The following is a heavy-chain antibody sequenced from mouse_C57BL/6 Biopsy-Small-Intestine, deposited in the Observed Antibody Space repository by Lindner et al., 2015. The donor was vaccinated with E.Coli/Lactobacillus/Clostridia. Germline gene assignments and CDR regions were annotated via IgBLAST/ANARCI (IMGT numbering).Heavy chain of an antibody. Sequence: SVKVSCKTSGYTFTSYDINWVRQATGQGLEWMGWMNPNSGNTGYPQKFQGRVTMTRDTSISTAYMELSSLTSEDSAVYYCARGDSLTTVLNDAFNIWGQGTMVTVSS. CDR1: GYTFTSYD. CDR3: ARGDSLTTVLNDAFNI. D-gene: IGHD1-1*01. V-gene: IGHV1-81*01. J-gene: IGHJ3*01. CDR2: MNPNSGNT.